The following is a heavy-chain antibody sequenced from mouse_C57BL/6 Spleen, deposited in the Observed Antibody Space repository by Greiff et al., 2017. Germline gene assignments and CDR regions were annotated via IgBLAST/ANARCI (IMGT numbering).Heavy chain of an antibody. V-gene: IGHV5-17*01. CDR3: ARPWCYEAYYAMDY. J-gene: IGHJ4*01. Sequence: DVMLVESGGGLVKPGGSLKLSCAASGFTFSDYGMHWVRQAPEKGLEWVAYISSGSSTIYYADTVKGRFTISRDNAKNTLFLQMTSLRSEDTAMYYCARPWCYEAYYAMDYWGQGTSVTVSS. CDR1: GFTFSDYG. D-gene: IGHD2-12*01. CDR2: ISSGSSTI.